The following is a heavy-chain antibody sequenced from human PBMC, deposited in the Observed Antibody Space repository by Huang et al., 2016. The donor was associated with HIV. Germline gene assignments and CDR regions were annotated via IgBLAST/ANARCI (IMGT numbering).Heavy chain of an antibody. J-gene: IGHJ5*01. CDR3: AREIMISFGGPFDS. V-gene: IGHV4-34*02. D-gene: IGHD3-16*01. Sequence: QVQLEQWGAGLLKPSETLSLTCAVYGGSFSGYFWNWIRQSPRKGLEWIGQINHAGVTHYNPSLKSRGTRSVDTSKNQFSLRLTSVTAADTAIYYCAREIMISFGGPFDSWGHGNLVTVSS. CDR1: GGSFSGYF. CDR2: INHAGVT.